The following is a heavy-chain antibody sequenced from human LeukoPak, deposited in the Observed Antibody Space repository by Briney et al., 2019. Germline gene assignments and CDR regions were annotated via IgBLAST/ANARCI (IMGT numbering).Heavy chain of an antibody. CDR3: ARDSRAAALDY. CDR2: IYSGGST. CDR1: GFTVSSNY. V-gene: IGHV3-66*01. J-gene: IGHJ4*02. Sequence: GGSLRLSCAASGFTVSSNYMSWVRQAPGKGLEWVSVIYSGGSTYYADSVKGRFTISRDNSKNTLYLQMNSLRAEDMAVYYCARDSRAAALDYWGQGTLVTVSS. D-gene: IGHD6-13*01.